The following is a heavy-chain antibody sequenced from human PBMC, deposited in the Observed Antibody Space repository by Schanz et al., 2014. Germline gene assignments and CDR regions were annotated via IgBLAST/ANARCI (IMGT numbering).Heavy chain of an antibody. CDR1: GYTFTTYA. D-gene: IGHD3-3*01. J-gene: IGHJ4*02. Sequence: QVQLVQSGAEVNKPGASVRVSCKASGYTFTTYAMSWVRQAPGQGLEWVGWISVYTGNTKYGQKVQGRVTVTTDTSTSTVYMELKSLRTDETAVYTGAKSAGRDFWNGYYTRFDYWGQGTLVTVSS. CDR3: AKSAGRDFWNGYYTRFDY. V-gene: IGHV1-18*01. CDR2: ISVYTGNT.